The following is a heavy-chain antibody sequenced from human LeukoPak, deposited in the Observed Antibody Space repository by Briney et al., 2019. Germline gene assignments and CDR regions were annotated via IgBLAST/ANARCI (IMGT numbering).Heavy chain of an antibody. V-gene: IGHV4-4*07. CDR1: GGSITTSY. CDR2: ISASGNT. D-gene: IGHD2-15*01. J-gene: IGHJ4*02. Sequence: SETLSLTCTVSGGSITTSYWTCVLQPAGKGLEWIGRISASGNTDYNPSLKSRVTMSVDTSKNQFSLKLTSVTAADTAVYYCAREGRSSTPGYWGQGTLVTVSS. CDR3: AREGRSSTPGY.